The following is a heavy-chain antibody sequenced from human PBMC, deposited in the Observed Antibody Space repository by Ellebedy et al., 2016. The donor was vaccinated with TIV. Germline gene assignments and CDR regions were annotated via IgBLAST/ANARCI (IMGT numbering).Heavy chain of an antibody. CDR2: ISTSGSTI. Sequence: GGSLRLSCAASGFTFSDYYMSWIRQAPGKGLEWVSYISTSGSTIYYADSVKGRFTISRDNAKNSLYLQMNSLRAEDTAVYYCARGRSAAYYYGMDVWGQGTTVTVSS. V-gene: IGHV3-11*01. CDR1: GFTFSDYY. CDR3: ARGRSAAYYYGMDV. J-gene: IGHJ6*02. D-gene: IGHD2-15*01.